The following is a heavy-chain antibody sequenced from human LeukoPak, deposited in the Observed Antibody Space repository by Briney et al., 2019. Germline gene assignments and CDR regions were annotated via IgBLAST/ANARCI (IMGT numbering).Heavy chain of an antibody. D-gene: IGHD3-10*01. V-gene: IGHV3-30*02. Sequence: GGSLRLSCSASGFDISAYGMNWVRQPPGKGLEWVTFISFNERDKDYADFVKGRFTISRDNFKNTVYLEMRSLTTEDTAVYYCATALMWFGHVSRDTDYWGQGTLVTTSS. CDR3: ATALMWFGHVSRDTDY. J-gene: IGHJ4*02. CDR1: GFDISAYG. CDR2: ISFNERDK.